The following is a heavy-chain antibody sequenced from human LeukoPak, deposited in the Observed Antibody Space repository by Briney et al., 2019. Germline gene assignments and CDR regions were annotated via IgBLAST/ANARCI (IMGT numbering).Heavy chain of an antibody. CDR3: ARLQDMVRGRNFDY. Sequence: PSETLSLTCTVSGYSINSGYYWGWIRQPPGKGLEWIGSIYHSGSTYYNPSLKSRVTISVDTSKNQFSLKLSSVTAADTAVYYCARLQDMVRGRNFDYWGQGTLVTVSS. J-gene: IGHJ4*02. CDR1: GYSINSGYY. CDR2: IYHSGST. D-gene: IGHD3-10*01. V-gene: IGHV4-38-2*02.